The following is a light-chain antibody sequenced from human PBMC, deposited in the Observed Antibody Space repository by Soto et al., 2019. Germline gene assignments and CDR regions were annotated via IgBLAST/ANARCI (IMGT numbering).Light chain of an antibody. J-gene: IGKJ3*01. CDR2: AAS. V-gene: IGKV3-20*01. Sequence: EIVLTQSPGTLSLSPGERATLSCRASQSVSSSYLAWYQQKPGQAPSLLIYAASSRATGIPDRFSGSGSGTDFTLTISRLEPEDFAVYYCQQYGSSLFTFGPGTKMDIK. CDR3: QQYGSSLFT. CDR1: QSVSSSY.